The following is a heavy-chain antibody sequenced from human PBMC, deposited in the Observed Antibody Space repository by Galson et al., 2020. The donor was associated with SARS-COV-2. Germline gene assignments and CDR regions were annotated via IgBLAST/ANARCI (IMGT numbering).Heavy chain of an antibody. Sequence: SQASETLYLTCAVYGGSFSGYYWSWIRQPPGKGLEWIGEINHSGSTNYNPSLKSRVTISVDTSKNQFSLKLSSVTAADTAVYYCARAAYDSSGYYYYYGMDVWGQGTTVTVSS. V-gene: IGHV4-34*01. D-gene: IGHD3-22*01. CDR2: INHSGST. CDR3: ARAAYDSSGYYYYYGMDV. CDR1: GGSFSGYY. J-gene: IGHJ6*02.